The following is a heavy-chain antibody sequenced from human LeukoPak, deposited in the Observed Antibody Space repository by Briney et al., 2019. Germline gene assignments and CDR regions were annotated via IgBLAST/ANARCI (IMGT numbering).Heavy chain of an antibody. D-gene: IGHD3-22*01. Sequence: SETLSLTCTVSGGSISSYYWSWIRQPPGKGLEWNGYIYYSGSTNYNPSLKSRVTISVDTSKNQFSLKLSSVTAADTAVYYCAREASSGYYGMDVWGQGTTVTVSS. J-gene: IGHJ6*02. CDR1: GGSISSYY. CDR2: IYYSGST. V-gene: IGHV4-59*12. CDR3: AREASSGYYGMDV.